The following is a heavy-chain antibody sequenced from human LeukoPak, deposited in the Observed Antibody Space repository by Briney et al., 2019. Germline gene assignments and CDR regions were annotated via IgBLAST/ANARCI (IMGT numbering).Heavy chain of an antibody. V-gene: IGHV4-39*07. CDR2: IYYSGST. D-gene: IGHD3-22*01. Sequence: PSETLSLTCTVSGGSISSSSYYWGWIRQPPGKGLEWIGSIYYSGSTYYNPSLKSRVTMSVDTSKDQFSLKLSSVTAADTAVYYCARDRYYYDSSGYTQLDYWGQGTLVTVSS. J-gene: IGHJ4*02. CDR3: ARDRYYYDSSGYTQLDY. CDR1: GGSISSSSYY.